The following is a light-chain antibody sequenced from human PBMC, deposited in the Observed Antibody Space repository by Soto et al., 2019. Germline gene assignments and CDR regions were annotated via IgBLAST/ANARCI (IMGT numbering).Light chain of an antibody. CDR3: QQYGSSPWA. Sequence: EIVLTQSPGTLSLSPGERATLSCRASQSVSNSYLSWYQQKPGQAPRLLIYGASTRATGIPARFSGSGSGTDFTLTISTLEPEDFAVYYCQQYGSSPWAFGQGTKVEIK. J-gene: IGKJ1*01. CDR2: GAS. V-gene: IGKV3-20*01. CDR1: QSVSNSY.